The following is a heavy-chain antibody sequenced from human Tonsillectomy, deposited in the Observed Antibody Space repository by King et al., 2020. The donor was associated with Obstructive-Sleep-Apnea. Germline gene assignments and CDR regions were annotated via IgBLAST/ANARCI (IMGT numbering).Heavy chain of an antibody. Sequence: VQLVESGGVVVQPGGSLRLSCAASGFTFDDYAMHWVRQAPGKGLEWVSLISWDGGSTSYTDSVKGRFTISRDNSKNSLYLQMNSLRAEDTALYYCAKAHIAVAGTGVDYWGQGTLVTVSS. CDR2: ISWDGGST. CDR3: AKAHIAVAGTGVDY. CDR1: GFTFDDYA. V-gene: IGHV3-43D*03. D-gene: IGHD6-19*01. J-gene: IGHJ4*02.